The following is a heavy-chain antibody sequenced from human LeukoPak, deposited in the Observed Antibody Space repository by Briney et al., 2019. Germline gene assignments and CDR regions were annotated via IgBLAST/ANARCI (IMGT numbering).Heavy chain of an antibody. CDR1: GFTFSSYA. D-gene: IGHD3-22*01. CDR2: ISGSGDNT. J-gene: IGHJ4*02. CDR3: AKGSYYDSSGSFYFDY. Sequence: GGSLRLSCAASGFTFSSYAMSRVRQAPGKGLEWVSGISGSGDNTYYADSVKGRFTISRDNSKNTLYVQVNSLGTEDTAAYYCAKGSYYDSSGSFYFDYWGQGTLVTVSS. V-gene: IGHV3-23*01.